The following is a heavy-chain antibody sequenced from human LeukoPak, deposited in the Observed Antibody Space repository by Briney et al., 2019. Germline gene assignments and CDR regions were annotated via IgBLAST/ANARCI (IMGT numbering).Heavy chain of an antibody. Sequence: SETLSLTCTVSGGSISSSSYYWGWIRQPPGKGLEWIGSIYYSGSTYYNPSLKSRVTISVDTSKNQFSLKLSSVTAADTAVYYCARVGGIAVAGLLDYWGQGTLVTVSS. V-gene: IGHV4-39*07. D-gene: IGHD6-19*01. CDR2: IYYSGST. CDR3: ARVGGIAVAGLLDY. CDR1: GGSISSSSYY. J-gene: IGHJ4*02.